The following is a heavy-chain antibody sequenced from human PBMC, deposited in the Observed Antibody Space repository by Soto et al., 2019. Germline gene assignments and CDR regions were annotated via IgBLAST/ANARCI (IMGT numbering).Heavy chain of an antibody. CDR2: ISAYNGNT. CDR1: GYTFTSYG. Sequence: ASVKVSCKASGYTFTSYGISWVRQAPGQGLEWMGWISAYNGNTNYAQKLQGRVTMTTDTSTSTAYMELSSLRSDDTAVYYCVRDSPIGSTFSGYDGIDYWGQGTLVTVSS. J-gene: IGHJ4*02. CDR3: VRDSPIGSTFSGYDGIDY. V-gene: IGHV1-18*01. D-gene: IGHD5-12*01.